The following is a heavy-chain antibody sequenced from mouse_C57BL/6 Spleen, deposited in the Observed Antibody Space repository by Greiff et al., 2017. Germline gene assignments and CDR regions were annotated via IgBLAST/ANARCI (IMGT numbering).Heavy chain of an antibody. V-gene: IGHV1-82*01. CDR1: GYAFSSSW. CDR2: IYPGDGDT. Sequence: VQLQQSGPELVKPGASVKISCKASGYAFSSSWMNWVKQRPGKGLEWIGRIYPGDGDTNYNGKFKGKATLTADKSSSTAYMQLSSLTSEDSAVYFCARWGDDYDEAYWGQGTLVTVSA. D-gene: IGHD2-4*01. CDR3: ARWGDDYDEAY. J-gene: IGHJ3*01.